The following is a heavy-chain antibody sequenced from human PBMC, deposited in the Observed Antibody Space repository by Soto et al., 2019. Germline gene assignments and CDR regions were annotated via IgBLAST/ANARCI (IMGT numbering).Heavy chain of an antibody. D-gene: IGHD6-19*01. Sequence: PSETLSPTCTVSGGSVSSRGFYWAWIRHPPGKGLEWIGYMAFDGRTNYNPSLNSRVTISQDTSKNQFSLKLGSVTAADTAIYYCARLPDISGWPFDFWGQGTLVTVSS. CDR2: MAFDGRT. J-gene: IGHJ4*02. CDR3: ARLPDISGWPFDF. CDR1: GGSVSSRGFY. V-gene: IGHV4-61*08.